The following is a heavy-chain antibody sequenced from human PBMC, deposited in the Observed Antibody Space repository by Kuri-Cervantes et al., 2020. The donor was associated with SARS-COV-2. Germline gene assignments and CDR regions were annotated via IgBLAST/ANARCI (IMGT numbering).Heavy chain of an antibody. Sequence: LSLTCAASGFTFSSYSMHWVRQAPGKGLEWVAVISYDGSNKYYADSVKGRFTISRDNSKNTLYLQMNSLRAEDTAVCYCARPSSGYYFSPFDYWGQGTLVTVSS. J-gene: IGHJ4*02. CDR2: ISYDGSNK. CDR3: ARPSSGYYFSPFDY. D-gene: IGHD3-22*01. CDR1: GFTFSSYS. V-gene: IGHV3-30-3*01.